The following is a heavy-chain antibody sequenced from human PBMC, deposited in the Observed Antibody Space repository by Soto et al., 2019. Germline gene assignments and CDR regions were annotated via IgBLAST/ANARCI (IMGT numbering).Heavy chain of an antibody. CDR2: IYYSGST. J-gene: IGHJ4*02. CDR3: AGSIENFDY. Sequence: SETLSLTCTVSGGSICRCRYYWNWIRQHPGKGLEWIGYIYYSGSTYYNPSLKSRVTISVDTSKNQFSLKLSSVTAADTAVYYCAGSIENFDYWGQGTLVTVSS. V-gene: IGHV4-31*03. CDR1: GGSICRCRYY. D-gene: IGHD3-22*01.